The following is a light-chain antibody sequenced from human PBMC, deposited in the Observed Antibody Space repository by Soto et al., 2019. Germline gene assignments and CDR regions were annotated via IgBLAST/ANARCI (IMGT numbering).Light chain of an antibody. J-gene: IGLJ1*01. Sequence: QSVLTQPASVSGSPGQSITISCTGTSSDVGGYNLVSWYQQHPGKAPKLMIYEDSKRPSGLSNRFSGSKSGNTASLTISGLQAEDEADYYCCSYAGSSTFVFGTGTKATVL. CDR2: EDS. CDR3: CSYAGSSTFV. V-gene: IGLV2-23*01. CDR1: SSDVGGYNL.